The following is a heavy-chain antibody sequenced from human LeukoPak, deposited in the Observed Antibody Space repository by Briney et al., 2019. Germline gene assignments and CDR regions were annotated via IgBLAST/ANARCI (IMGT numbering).Heavy chain of an antibody. Sequence: ASVKVSCKASGYTFTSYAISWVRQAPGQGLEWMGGIIPIFGTANYAQKFQGRVTITTDESTSTAYMELSSLRSEDTAVYYCASYDMVRGVTGDYWGQGTLVTVSS. CDR2: IIPIFGTA. CDR3: ASYDMVRGVTGDY. CDR1: GYTFTSYA. V-gene: IGHV1-69*05. D-gene: IGHD3-10*01. J-gene: IGHJ4*02.